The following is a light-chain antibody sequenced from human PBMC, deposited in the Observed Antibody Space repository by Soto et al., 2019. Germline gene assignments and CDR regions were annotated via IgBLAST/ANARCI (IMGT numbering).Light chain of an antibody. CDR1: QDISNY. V-gene: IGKV1-33*01. Sequence: DIQMTQSPSSLSASVGDRVTITCQASQDISNYLNWYQQKPGKAPKLLIYDASNLETGVPSRFSGSGSGTDFTFTISSLQSEDSAVYYCQQYNLWPLSFGGGTKVEIK. CDR2: DAS. J-gene: IGKJ4*01. CDR3: QQYNLWPLS.